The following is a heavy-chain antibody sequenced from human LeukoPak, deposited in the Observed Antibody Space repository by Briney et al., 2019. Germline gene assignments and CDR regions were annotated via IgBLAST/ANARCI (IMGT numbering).Heavy chain of an antibody. CDR1: GGSISSSSYY. CDR2: IYYSGST. CDR3: ARQTGYYDILTGYYNGDAFDI. D-gene: IGHD3-9*01. V-gene: IGHV4-39*01. J-gene: IGHJ3*02. Sequence: SSETLSLTCTVPGGSISSSSYYWGWIRQPPGKGLEWIGSIYYSGSTYYNPSLKSRVTISVDTSKNQFSLKLSSVTAADTAVYYCARQTGYYDILTGYYNGDAFDIWGQGTMVTVSS.